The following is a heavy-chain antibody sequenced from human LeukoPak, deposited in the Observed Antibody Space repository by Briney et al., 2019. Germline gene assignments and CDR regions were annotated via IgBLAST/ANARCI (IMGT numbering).Heavy chain of an antibody. CDR2: IYPPDSDT. CDR3: ARQGGTYPDAFYF. V-gene: IGHV5-51*01. Sequence: GESLKISCKASGYSFTSYWIGWVRQMPGKGLEWMGIIYPPDSDTRYSPSFQGQVTISADKSVSTAYLQWSSLKASDTAMYYCARQGGTYPDAFYFWGQGTMVTASS. J-gene: IGHJ3*01. CDR1: GYSFTSYW.